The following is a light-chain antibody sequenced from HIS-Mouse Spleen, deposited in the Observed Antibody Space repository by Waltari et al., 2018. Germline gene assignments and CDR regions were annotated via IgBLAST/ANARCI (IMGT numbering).Light chain of an antibody. Sequence: SYVLTQPPSVSVAPLKTAGTTCRGDKIASKSLHGFQQKPGQAPVLVVYDDSDRPSGIPERFSGSNSGNTATLTISRVEAGDEADYYCQVWDSSSDHVVFGGGTKLTVL. V-gene: IGLV3-21*03. CDR2: DDS. J-gene: IGLJ2*01. CDR3: QVWDSSSDHVV. CDR1: KIASKS.